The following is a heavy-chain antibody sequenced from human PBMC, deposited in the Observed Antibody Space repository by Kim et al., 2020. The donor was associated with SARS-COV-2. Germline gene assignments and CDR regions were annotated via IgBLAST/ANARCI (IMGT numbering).Heavy chain of an antibody. CDR2: ISDSGGST. CDR3: VKGGWLDY. CDR1: GFMFSSYD. D-gene: IGHD6-19*01. Sequence: GGSLRLSCAASGFMFSSYDMNWVRQAPGKGLEWVSAISDSGGSTYYADSVKGRFTISRDNSKNTLYLQMNSLRAEDTALYYCVKGGWLDYWGQGTLVTVSS. J-gene: IGHJ4*02. V-gene: IGHV3-23*01.